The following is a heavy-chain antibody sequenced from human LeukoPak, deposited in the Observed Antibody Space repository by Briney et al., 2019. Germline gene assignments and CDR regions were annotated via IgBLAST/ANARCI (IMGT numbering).Heavy chain of an antibody. CDR2: IYPGDSDT. CDR1: GYSFTSYW. Sequence: GESLKISCQGSGYSFTSYWIGWVRQLPGKGLEWMGIIYPGDSDTRYSPSFQGQVTISADKSISTAYLQWSSLNASDTAMYYCARRWVYGDSDYFDYWGQGTLVTVSS. D-gene: IGHD4-17*01. J-gene: IGHJ4*02. V-gene: IGHV5-51*01. CDR3: ARRWVYGDSDYFDY.